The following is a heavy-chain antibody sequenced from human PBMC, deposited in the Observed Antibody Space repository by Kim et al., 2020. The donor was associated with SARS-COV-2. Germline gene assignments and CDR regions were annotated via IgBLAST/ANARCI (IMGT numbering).Heavy chain of an antibody. CDR2: IGGSDGVV. V-gene: IGHV3-48*03. D-gene: IGHD6-19*01. Sequence: GGPLRLSCAASGLNFNIQYMTWVRQAPGKGLEWVSFIGGSDGVVSYADSVRGRFAISRDNARYTVYLQMNSLRAEDTAIYYCAPLHFYSSAHWGQGTLVTVSS. CDR1: GLNFNIQY. J-gene: IGHJ4*02. CDR3: APLHFYSSAH.